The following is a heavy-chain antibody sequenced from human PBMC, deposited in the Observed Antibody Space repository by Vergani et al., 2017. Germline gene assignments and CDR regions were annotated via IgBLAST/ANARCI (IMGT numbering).Heavy chain of an antibody. V-gene: IGHV3-23*01. Sequence: EVQLLESGGGLVQPGGSLRLSCAASGFTFSSSAMSWVRQAPGKGLEWVSAISGSGGSTYYADSVKGRFTISRDNSKNTLYLQMNSLRAEDTAVYYCARSAHDSSGYYGGDYFDYWGQGTLVTVSS. CDR1: GFTFSSSA. CDR3: ARSAHDSSGYYGGDYFDY. CDR2: ISGSGGST. J-gene: IGHJ4*02. D-gene: IGHD3-22*01.